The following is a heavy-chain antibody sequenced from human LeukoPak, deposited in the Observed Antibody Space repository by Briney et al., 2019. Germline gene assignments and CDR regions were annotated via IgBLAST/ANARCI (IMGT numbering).Heavy chain of an antibody. Sequence: GGSLGLSCVASGFTFSDYAMSWVRQAPGKGLEWVSGISDSGRSSYYTDSVKGRCTISRDNSKNTVSLQINNLRTEDTAVYFCARHDSFIPFWGQGTLVTVTS. D-gene: IGHD3-16*02. J-gene: IGHJ4*02. CDR3: ARHDSFIPF. CDR1: GFTFSDYA. V-gene: IGHV3-23*01. CDR2: ISDSGRSS.